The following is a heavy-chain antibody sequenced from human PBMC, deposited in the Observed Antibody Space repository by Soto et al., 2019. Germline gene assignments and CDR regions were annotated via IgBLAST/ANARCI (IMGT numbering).Heavy chain of an antibody. CDR3: TPLALKYSSGWYEFSD. J-gene: IGHJ4*02. D-gene: IGHD6-19*01. V-gene: IGHV3-15*07. CDR2: IKSKTDGGTT. Sequence: PGGSLRLSCAASGFTFSNAWINWVRQAPGKGLEWVGRIKSKTDGGTTDFAATVKGRFAISRDDSKNMVYLQMNNLKTEDTAVYYCTPLALKYSSGWYEFSDWGQGTLVTVSS. CDR1: GFTFSNAW.